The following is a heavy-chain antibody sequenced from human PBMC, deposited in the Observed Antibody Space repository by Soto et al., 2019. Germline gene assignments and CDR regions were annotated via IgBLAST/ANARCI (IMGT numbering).Heavy chain of an antibody. CDR1: GYTLTELS. J-gene: IGHJ5*02. CDR2: FDPEDGET. V-gene: IGHV1-24*01. D-gene: IGHD3-22*01. Sequence: ASVKVSCKVSGYTLTELSMHWVRQAPGKGLEWMGGFDPEDGETIYAQKFQGRVTMTEDTSTDTAYMELSSLRSEDTAVYYCATEKYYYDSRGNWFDPWGQGTLVTVSS. CDR3: ATEKYYYDSRGNWFDP.